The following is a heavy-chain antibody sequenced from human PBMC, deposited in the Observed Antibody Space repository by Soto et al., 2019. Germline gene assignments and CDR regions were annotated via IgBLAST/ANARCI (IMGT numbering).Heavy chain of an antibody. CDR2: ISSNGNDT. CDR1: GFTFSDYY. V-gene: IGHV3-11*06. CDR3: ARGYTVFRLGLDAFAL. J-gene: IGHJ3*01. D-gene: IGHD5-12*01. Sequence: QVQLVESGGDLVKPGGSLRLSCAASGFTFSDYYMSWIRQAPGKGLEWVSYISSNGNDTSYADSLEGRFTIARDNVKNLMYVQTTRLGAVNTTFYSGARGYTVFRLGLDAFALWGQGTMVTVSS.